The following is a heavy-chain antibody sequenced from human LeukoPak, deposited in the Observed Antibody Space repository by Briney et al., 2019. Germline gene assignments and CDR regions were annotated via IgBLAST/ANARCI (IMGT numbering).Heavy chain of an antibody. CDR3: ARAPKSVVVVPAAEDAFDI. CDR1: GGTFSSYA. CDR2: IIPIFGTA. Sequence: ASVKVSCKASGGTFSSYAISWVRQAPGQGLEWMGGIIPIFGTANYAQKFQGRVTITADESTSTAYMELSSLRSEDTAVYYCARAPKSVVVVPAAEDAFDIWGQGTMVTVSS. D-gene: IGHD2-2*01. J-gene: IGHJ3*02. V-gene: IGHV1-69*13.